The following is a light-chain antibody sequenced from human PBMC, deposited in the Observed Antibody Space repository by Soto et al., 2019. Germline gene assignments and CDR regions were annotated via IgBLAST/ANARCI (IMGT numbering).Light chain of an antibody. CDR2: DVN. V-gene: IGLV2-11*01. J-gene: IGLJ2*01. CDR3: QSYDNNIVV. CDR1: SSDVGGYNY. Sequence: QSALTQPRSVSGSPGQSVTISCTGTSSDVGGYNYVSWYQQHPGKAPKFIIYDVNKRPSGVPDRFSGSIDSSSNSASLTISGLQTEDEADYYCQSYDNNIVVFGGGTKVTVL.